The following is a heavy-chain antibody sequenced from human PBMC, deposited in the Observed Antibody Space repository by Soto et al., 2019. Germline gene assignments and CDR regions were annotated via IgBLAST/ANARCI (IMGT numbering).Heavy chain of an antibody. V-gene: IGHV4-61*01. CDR3: VSFQRTHIIAGAGPYYFDY. D-gene: IGHD6-19*01. J-gene: IGHJ4*02. CDR2: IYYSGST. CDR1: GGSVSSGSYY. Sequence: PSETLSLTCTVSGGSVSSGSYYWSWIRQPPGKELEWIGYIYYSGSTNYNPSHKSRVTISVDTSKNQFSLKLSSVTAADTAVFYCVSFQRTHIIAGAGPYYFDYWVQGTLATVSS.